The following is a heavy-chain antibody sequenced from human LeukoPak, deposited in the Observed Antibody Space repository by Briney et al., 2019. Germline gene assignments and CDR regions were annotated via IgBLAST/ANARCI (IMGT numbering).Heavy chain of an antibody. CDR1: GFTFSTYW. D-gene: IGHD3-22*01. CDR3: ARDRTYYYDSSGGY. CDR2: IKEAGSEK. V-gene: IGHV3-7*03. J-gene: IGHJ4*02. Sequence: GGSLRLSCAASGFTFSTYWMTWVRQAPGKGLEWVANIKEAGSEKFYVDSVKGRFTISRDNAKNSLYLQMNSLRAEDTALYYCARDRTYYYDSSGGYWGQGTLVTVSS.